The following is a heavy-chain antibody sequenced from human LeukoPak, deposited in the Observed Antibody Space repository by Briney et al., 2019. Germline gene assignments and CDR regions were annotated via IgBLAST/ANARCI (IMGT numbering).Heavy chain of an antibody. V-gene: IGHV4-39*07. D-gene: IGHD3-10*01. Sequence: PSETLSLTGTVSGGSISSSSYYWGWIRQPPGKGLEWIGSIYYSGSTYYNPSLKSRVTISVDTSKNQFCLKLSSVTAADTAVYHCAGDRVRGVPRRYNWFDPWGQGTLVTVSS. CDR3: AGDRVRGVPRRYNWFDP. CDR1: GGSISSSSYY. CDR2: IYYSGST. J-gene: IGHJ5*02.